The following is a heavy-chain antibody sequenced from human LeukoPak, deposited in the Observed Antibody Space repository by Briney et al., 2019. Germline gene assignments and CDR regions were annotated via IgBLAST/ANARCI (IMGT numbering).Heavy chain of an antibody. J-gene: IGHJ4*02. Sequence: ASVKVSSKASGYTFTSYGISWVRQAPGQGLEWMGWISAYDGNTNYAQKLQGRVTMTTDTSTSTAYMELRSRNSDVTAVYYCARDPSVAVAGYFDYWGQGTLVTVSS. CDR2: ISAYDGNT. CDR1: GYTFTSYG. V-gene: IGHV1-18*01. D-gene: IGHD6-19*01. CDR3: ARDPSVAVAGYFDY.